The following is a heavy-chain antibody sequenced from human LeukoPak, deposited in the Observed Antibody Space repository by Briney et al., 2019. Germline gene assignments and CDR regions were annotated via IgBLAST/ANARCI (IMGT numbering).Heavy chain of an antibody. V-gene: IGHV4-59*08. J-gene: IGHJ6*02. CDR2: IYYSGST. CDR1: GGSISTYY. CDR3: ARHDYYYYGMDV. Sequence: KPSETLSLTCTVSGGSISTYYWSWIRQPPGKGLEWIGYIYYSGSTNYNPSPKSRVTISVDTSKNQFSLNLTAVTATDTAVYYCARHDYYYYGMDVWGQGTTVTVSS.